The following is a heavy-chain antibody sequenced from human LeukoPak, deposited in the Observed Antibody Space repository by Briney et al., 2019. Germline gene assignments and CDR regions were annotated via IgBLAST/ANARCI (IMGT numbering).Heavy chain of an antibody. Sequence: GGSLRLSRAASGFTFSSYAMSWVRQAPGKWLEWVSAICGSGASTYYADSVKGRLTISRDNSKNTLYLQMSSLRAEDTAAYYCAKERAKHLLGRGTLDTSGQRDLVSPSS. V-gene: IGHV3-23*01. CDR2: ICGSGAST. D-gene: IGHD6-13*01. J-gene: IGHJ5*02. CDR3: AKERAKHLLGRGTLDT. CDR1: GFTFSSYA.